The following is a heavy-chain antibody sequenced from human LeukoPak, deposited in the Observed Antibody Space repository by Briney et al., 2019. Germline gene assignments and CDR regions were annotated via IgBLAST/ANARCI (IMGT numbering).Heavy chain of an antibody. CDR3: ARYADGGWRANWFDP. CDR1: GDSITSSG. D-gene: IGHD6-19*01. V-gene: IGHV1-18*01. J-gene: IGHJ5*02. Sequence: GASSKISCKASGDSITSSGISWVRQATGQELEGMGWISAYNGNTNYAQKLQGRVTMTTDTSTSTAYMELRSLRSDDTAVYYCARYADGGWRANWFDPWGQGTLVTVSS. CDR2: ISAYNGNT.